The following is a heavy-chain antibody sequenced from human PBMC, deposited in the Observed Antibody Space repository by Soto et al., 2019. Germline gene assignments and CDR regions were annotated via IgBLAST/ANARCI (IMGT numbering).Heavy chain of an antibody. CDR2: ISSSSSYI. J-gene: IGHJ4*02. D-gene: IGHD4-17*01. Sequence: EVQLVESGGGLVKPGGSLRLSCAASGFTFSSYSMNWVRQAPGKGLEWVSSISSSSSYIYYADSVKGRFTISRDNAKNSLYLQMNSLRAEDTAVYYCARGSTRYYGDYGKSFDYWGQGTLVTVSS. CDR1: GFTFSSYS. V-gene: IGHV3-21*01. CDR3: ARGSTRYYGDYGKSFDY.